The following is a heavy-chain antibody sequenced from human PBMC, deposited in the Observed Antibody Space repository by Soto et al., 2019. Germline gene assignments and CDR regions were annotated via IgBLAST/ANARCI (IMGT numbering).Heavy chain of an antibody. CDR3: ARVGWGGYDYFDY. D-gene: IGHD5-12*01. CDR2: INHSGST. J-gene: IGHJ4*02. CDR1: GGSFSGYY. Sequence: QVQLQQWGAGLLKPSETLSLTCAVYGGSFSGYYWSWIRQPPGKGLEWIGEINHSGSTNYNPSLKSRVTISVDTSKNQFSLKLSSVTAADTAVYYCARVGWGGYDYFDYWGQGTLVTVSS. V-gene: IGHV4-34*01.